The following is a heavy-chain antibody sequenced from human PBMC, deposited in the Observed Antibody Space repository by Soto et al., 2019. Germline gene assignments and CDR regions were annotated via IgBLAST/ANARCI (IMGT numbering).Heavy chain of an antibody. Sequence: PGGSLRLSCAASGFTFDNHAMHWVRQAPGKGLEWVAIILHDGNNKYYADSVKGRFTISRDNSKNTLYLQMNSLRTEDTAIYYCARDDEGGSYCDLGYWGQGTLVTVSS. CDR2: ILHDGNNK. V-gene: IGHV3-30-3*01. D-gene: IGHD3-10*01. CDR3: ARDDEGGSYCDLGY. J-gene: IGHJ4*02. CDR1: GFTFDNHA.